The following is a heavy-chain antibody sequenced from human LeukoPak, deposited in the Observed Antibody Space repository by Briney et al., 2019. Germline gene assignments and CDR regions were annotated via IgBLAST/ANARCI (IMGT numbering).Heavy chain of an antibody. J-gene: IGHJ4*02. CDR2: ISSTSDYT. CDR1: GFSFRDYY. CDR3: ARERADY. Sequence: PGGSLRLSCAASGFSFRDYYISWIRQAPGKGLEWVSYISSTSDYTNYADSVKGRFTISRDNAKNSVYLQMNSLRAEDTAVYYCARERADYWGQGTLVTVSS. V-gene: IGHV3-11*05.